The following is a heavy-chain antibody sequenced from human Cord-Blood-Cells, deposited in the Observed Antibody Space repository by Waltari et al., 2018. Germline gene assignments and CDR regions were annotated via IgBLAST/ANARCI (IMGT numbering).Heavy chain of an antibody. V-gene: IGHV3-7*01. CDR1: GFTFSSYW. Sequence: EVQLVESGGGLVQPGGSLRLSCAASGFTFSSYWMSWVRQAPGKELGWVANIKQDGSEKSYVDSVKGRFTIARDNAKNSLYLQMNSLRAEDTAVYYCARVFQLGSHFDYWGQGTLVTVSS. CDR3: ARVFQLGSHFDY. J-gene: IGHJ4*02. D-gene: IGHD7-27*01. CDR2: IKQDGSEK.